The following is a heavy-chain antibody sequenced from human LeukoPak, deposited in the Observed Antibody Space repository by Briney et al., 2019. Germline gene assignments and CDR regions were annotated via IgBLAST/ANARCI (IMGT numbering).Heavy chain of an antibody. D-gene: IGHD3-9*01. CDR2: ISYDGSNK. Sequence: GGSLRLSCAASGFTFSSYAKHWVRQAPGKGLEWVAVISYDGSNKYYADSVKGRFTISRDNSKNTLYLQMNSLRAEDTAVYYCARDGGGGYYDILTGYYSGERYYFDYWGQGTLVTVSS. V-gene: IGHV3-30*04. CDR3: ARDGGGGYYDILTGYYSGERYYFDY. CDR1: GFTFSSYA. J-gene: IGHJ4*02.